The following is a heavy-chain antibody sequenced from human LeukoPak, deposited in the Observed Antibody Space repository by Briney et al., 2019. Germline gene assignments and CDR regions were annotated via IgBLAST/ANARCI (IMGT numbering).Heavy chain of an antibody. J-gene: IGHJ4*02. CDR1: GFTFGDYA. V-gene: IGHV3-23*01. CDR2: ISGNGAAT. Sequence: GGSLRLSCTASGFTFGDYAMSWFRQAPGKGLEWVSAISGNGAATFYADSVKGRFTISRDNSRNTMYLQMNSLRAEDTALYYCATGPMIVGRVDYWGQGTLVTISS. D-gene: IGHD3-22*01. CDR3: ATGPMIVGRVDY.